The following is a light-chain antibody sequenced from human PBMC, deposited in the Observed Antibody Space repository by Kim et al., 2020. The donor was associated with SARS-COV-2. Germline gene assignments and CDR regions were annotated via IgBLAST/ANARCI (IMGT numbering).Light chain of an antibody. Sequence: ASVGDRVTITCRASQSIGSWLAWYQQKPGKAPKLLIYDASSLQTGVPSRFSGSGSGTEFTLTISSLQPDDFATYYCQQYDTFPRTFGQGTKVDIK. CDR2: DAS. CDR1: QSIGSW. CDR3: QQYDTFPRT. V-gene: IGKV1-5*01. J-gene: IGKJ1*01.